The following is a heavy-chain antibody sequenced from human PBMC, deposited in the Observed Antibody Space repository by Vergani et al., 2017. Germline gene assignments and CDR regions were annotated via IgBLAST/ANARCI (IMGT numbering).Heavy chain of an antibody. V-gene: IGHV4-39*01. J-gene: IGHJ5*02. CDR3: ARHSTVEWLVKLGWIDL. D-gene: IGHD6-19*01. CDR2: IYYSGST. CDR1: GASIRSSNYY. Sequence: QLQLQESGPGLVKPSATLSLTCSVSGASIRSSNYYWGWIRQPPGKGLEWIASIYYSGSTYYNPSLKSRVTISVDTSKNQFSLKLSSVTAADTAVYFCARHSTVEWLVKLGWIDLRGQGILVTVSS.